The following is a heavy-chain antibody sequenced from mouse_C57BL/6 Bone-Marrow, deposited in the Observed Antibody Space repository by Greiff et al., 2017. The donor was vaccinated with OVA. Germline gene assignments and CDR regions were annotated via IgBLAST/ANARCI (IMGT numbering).Heavy chain of an antibody. D-gene: IGHD1-1*01. V-gene: IGHV1-55*01. CDR2: IYPGSGSS. CDR1: GYTFTSYW. J-gene: IGHJ2*01. Sequence: VQLQQSGAELVKPGASVTMSCKASGYTFTSYWITWVKQRPGQGLEWIGDIYPGSGSSNYNEKFKRKATLTVDTSSSTAYMQLSSLTSEDSAVYFCARWGLLRLDYWGQGTTLTVSS. CDR3: ARWGLLRLDY.